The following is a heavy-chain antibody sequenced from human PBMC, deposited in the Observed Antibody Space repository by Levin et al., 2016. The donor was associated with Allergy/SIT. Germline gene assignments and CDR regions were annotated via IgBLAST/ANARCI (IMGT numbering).Heavy chain of an antibody. CDR2: TYYRSRWYT. J-gene: IGHJ4*02. Sequence: SETLSLTCAIFGDSVSSNNVNWNWIRQSPSRGLEWLGRTYYRSRWYTDYAVSVKSRITLSADTSKNQFSLQLNSVTPEDTALYYCAREGEVGRRGLDYWGQGNAGHRLL. D-gene: IGHD3-16*01. CDR1: GDSVSSNNVN. V-gene: IGHV6-1*01. CDR3: AREGEVGRRGLDY.